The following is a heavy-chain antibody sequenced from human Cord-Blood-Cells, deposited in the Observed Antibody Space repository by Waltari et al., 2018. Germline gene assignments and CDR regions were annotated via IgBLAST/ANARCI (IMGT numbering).Heavy chain of an antibody. CDR3: AREGRVIIPVDYYYYMDV. V-gene: IGHV3-33*01. Sequence: QVQLVESGGGVVQPGRSLRLSCAASGFTFSSYGMHWVRQAPGTGLEWVAVIWYDGRNKYYADSVKGRFTISRDNSKNTLYLQMNSLRAEDTAVYYCAREGRVIIPVDYYYYMDVWGKGTTVTVSS. CDR1: GFTFSSYG. J-gene: IGHJ6*03. D-gene: IGHD3-3*01. CDR2: IWYDGRNK.